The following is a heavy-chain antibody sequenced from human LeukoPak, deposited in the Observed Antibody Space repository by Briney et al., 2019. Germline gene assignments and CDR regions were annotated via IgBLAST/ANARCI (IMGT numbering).Heavy chain of an antibody. CDR2: IYSGGST. V-gene: IGHV3-66*01. D-gene: IGHD3-10*01. CDR3: ARESGSGNRDFDY. CDR1: GFTVSSNC. J-gene: IGHJ4*02. Sequence: GGSLRLSCAASGFTVSSNCMNWVRQAPGKGLEWVSVIYSGGSTYYADSVKGRFTISRDNSKNTLYLQMNSLRVEDTAVYYCARESGSGNRDFDYWGQGTLVTVSS.